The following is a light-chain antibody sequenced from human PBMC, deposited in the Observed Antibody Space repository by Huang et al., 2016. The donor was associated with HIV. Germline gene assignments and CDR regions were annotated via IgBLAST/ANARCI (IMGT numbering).Light chain of an antibody. J-gene: IGKJ4*01. V-gene: IGKV3-15*01. CDR1: QSLGNS. CDR3: QQYSDWPPLT. Sequence: EIVLTQSPVTLSLSPGERATLSCRASQSLGNSSAWYQRTSGQPPRLLIFDASTRATGIPARFSGSGSVTEFTLTISSLQSEDFAVYYCQQYSDWPPLTFGGGTKVEIK. CDR2: DAS.